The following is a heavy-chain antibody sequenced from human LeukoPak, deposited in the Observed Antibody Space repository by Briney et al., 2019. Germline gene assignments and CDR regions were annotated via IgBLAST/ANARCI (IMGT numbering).Heavy chain of an antibody. CDR3: ARENDSSGYYLDFDY. D-gene: IGHD3-22*01. V-gene: IGHV4-31*03. Sequence: SQTLSLTCTVSGGSISSGGYYWSWIRQHPGKGLEWIGYIYYSGSTYYNPSLKSRVTISVDTSRNQFSLKLSSVTAADTAVYYCARENDSSGYYLDFDYWGQGTLVTVSS. CDR2: IYYSGST. J-gene: IGHJ4*02. CDR1: GGSISSGGYY.